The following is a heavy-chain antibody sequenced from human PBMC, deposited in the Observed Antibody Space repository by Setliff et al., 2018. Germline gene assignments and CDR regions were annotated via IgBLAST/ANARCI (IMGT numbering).Heavy chain of an antibody. J-gene: IGHJ4*02. CDR3: ARQLPQLAPLDY. D-gene: IGHD2-2*01. CDR1: GGTFSSYA. V-gene: IGHV1-69*05. CDR2: IIPIFGTA. Sequence: SVKVSCKASGGTFSSYAISWVRQAPGQGLEWMGGIIPIFGTANYAQKFQGRVTITTDESTRTAYMELSSLRSEDTAVYYCARQLPQLAPLDYWGQGTLVTVSS.